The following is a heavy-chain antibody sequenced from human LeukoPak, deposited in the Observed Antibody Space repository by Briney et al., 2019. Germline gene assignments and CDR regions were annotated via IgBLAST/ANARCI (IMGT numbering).Heavy chain of an antibody. CDR2: ISAYNGNT. CDR3: ARGRGYYDFWSVQSAALFDY. Sequence: ASVKVSCKASGYTFTSYGISWVRQAPGQGLEWMGWISAYNGNTNYAQKLQGRVTMTTDTSTSTGYMELRSLRSDDTAVYYCARGRGYYDFWSVQSAALFDYWGQGTLVTVSS. J-gene: IGHJ4*02. V-gene: IGHV1-18*01. D-gene: IGHD3-3*01. CDR1: GYTFTSYG.